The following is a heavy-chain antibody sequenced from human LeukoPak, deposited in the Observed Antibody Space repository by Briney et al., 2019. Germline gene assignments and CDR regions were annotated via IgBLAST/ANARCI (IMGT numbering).Heavy chain of an antibody. J-gene: IGHJ4*02. Sequence: GGSLRLSCAASGFTFSSYWMHWVRQAPGKGLVWVSRIDSDGSTTSYADSVKGRFTISRDNAKNTLYLQMNSLRAEDTAVYYCARSVYDSGGYYRVLDYWGQGTLVTSPQ. CDR1: GFTFSSYW. CDR3: ARSVYDSGGYYRVLDY. CDR2: IDSDGSTT. V-gene: IGHV3-74*01. D-gene: IGHD3-22*01.